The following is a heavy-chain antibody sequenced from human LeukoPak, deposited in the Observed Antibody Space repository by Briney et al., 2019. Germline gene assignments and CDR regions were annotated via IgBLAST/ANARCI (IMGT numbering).Heavy chain of an antibody. J-gene: IGHJ3*02. CDR3: ARGYSSGKGNAFDI. Sequence: PGGSLRLSCAASGFSVSSNYMSWVRQAPGKGLEWVSVIYSGGGTYYADSMKGRFTISSANSKNTLYLQMNSLRAEDTAVYYCARGYSSGKGNAFDIWGQGTMVTVSS. V-gene: IGHV3-53*01. CDR1: GFSVSSNY. D-gene: IGHD6-19*01. CDR2: IYSGGGT.